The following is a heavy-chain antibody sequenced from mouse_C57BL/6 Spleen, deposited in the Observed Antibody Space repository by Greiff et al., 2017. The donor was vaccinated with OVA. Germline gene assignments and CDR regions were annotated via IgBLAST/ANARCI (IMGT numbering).Heavy chain of an antibody. Sequence: VQLQQSGAELVKPGASVKLSCKASGYTFTEYTINWVKQRPGQGLEWIGWFYPGSGSIKYNEKFKDKATLTADKSSSTVYMERSRLTSEDSAVYFCARSEGGQLSSYAMDYWGQGTSVTVSS. V-gene: IGHV1-62-2*01. CDR2: FYPGSGSI. CDR1: GYTFTEYT. CDR3: ARSEGGQLSSYAMDY. J-gene: IGHJ4*01. D-gene: IGHD3-2*02.